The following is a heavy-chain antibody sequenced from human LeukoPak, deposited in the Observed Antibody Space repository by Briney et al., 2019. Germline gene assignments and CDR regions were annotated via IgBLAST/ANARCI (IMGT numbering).Heavy chain of an antibody. CDR3: ASDSPEDYGLGF. CDR1: GFTVSTNY. Sequence: GGSMRLSCAASGFTVSTNYMSWLRQAPGKGLEWVSVLYHSGSTHYADSVKSRFTISRDNSNNTLYLQMNHLRVKDTAVYYCASDSPEDYGLGFWGQGTLVTVSS. V-gene: IGHV3-53*01. D-gene: IGHD4-17*01. J-gene: IGHJ4*02. CDR2: LYHSGST.